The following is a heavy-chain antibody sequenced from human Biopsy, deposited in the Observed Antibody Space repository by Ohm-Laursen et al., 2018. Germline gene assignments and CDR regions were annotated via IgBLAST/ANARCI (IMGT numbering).Heavy chain of an antibody. CDR3: ARHSLDDFWSGAHYYFDY. CDR2: VYYSGST. CDR1: GGSISSRNHY. D-gene: IGHD3-3*01. Sequence: SETLSLTWSVSGGSISSRNHYWVWLRQPPGKGLVWIGHVYYSGSTFYNSSLESPVTVSVDTSKNQFHLRLTSMSASDTAVYYCARHSLDDFWSGAHYYFDYWGLGTLVTVSS. V-gene: IGHV4-39*01. J-gene: IGHJ4*02.